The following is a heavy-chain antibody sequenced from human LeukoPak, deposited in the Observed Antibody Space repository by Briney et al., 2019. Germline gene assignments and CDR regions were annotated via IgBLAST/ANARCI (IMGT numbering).Heavy chain of an antibody. J-gene: IGHJ4*02. Sequence: PGGSLTLSCAASGFTFRSYWMSWVRQAPGKGLEWVANINQGGSVKYYVDSVKGRFTISRDNAKNSLYLQMNSLRAEDTAVYYCARDIYSSSTVDYWGQGTLVTVSS. V-gene: IGHV3-7*01. CDR1: GFTFRSYW. CDR2: INQGGSVK. D-gene: IGHD6-6*01. CDR3: ARDIYSSSTVDY.